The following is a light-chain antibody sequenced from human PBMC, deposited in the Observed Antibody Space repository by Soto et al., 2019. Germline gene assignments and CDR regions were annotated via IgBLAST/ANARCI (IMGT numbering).Light chain of an antibody. CDR2: DAS. CDR3: QQYSRAPLT. Sequence: IQMTQSPSTLSASVGDRVTITCRASQSISSWLAWYQQKPGKAPKLLIYDASSWESGVPSRFSGSGSGTDFTLTISSLEPEDFAVYYCQQYSRAPLTFGQGTKVDIK. V-gene: IGKV1-5*01. CDR1: QSISSW. J-gene: IGKJ1*01.